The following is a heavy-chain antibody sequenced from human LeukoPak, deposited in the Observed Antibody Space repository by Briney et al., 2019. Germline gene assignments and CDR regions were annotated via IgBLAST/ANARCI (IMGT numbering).Heavy chain of an antibody. V-gene: IGHV3-48*04. J-gene: IGHJ4*02. D-gene: IGHD7-27*01. CDR1: GFIFSDYS. CDR2: IRGSASGLGSGM. CDR3: ARDNNWGFDY. Sequence: GGSLRHSCAASGFIFSDYSMNWVRQAPGKGLEWVSNIRGSASGLGSGMYYADSVKGRFTISRDDAKNSLYLQMSSLRAEDTAFYYCARDNNWGFDYWGQGALVTVSS.